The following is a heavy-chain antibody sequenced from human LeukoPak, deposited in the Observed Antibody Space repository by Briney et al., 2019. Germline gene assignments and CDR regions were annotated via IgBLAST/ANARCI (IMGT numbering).Heavy chain of an antibody. CDR2: INPNSGGT. V-gene: IGHV1-2*02. Sequence: GASVKVSCKASGYTFTGYYMHWVRQAPGQGLEWMGWINPNSGGTNYAQKFQGRVTMTRDTSISTAYMELSRLRSDDTAVYYCARWGYCSSTSCYDYWGQGTLVTVSS. D-gene: IGHD2-2*01. CDR1: GYTFTGYY. J-gene: IGHJ4*02. CDR3: ARWGYCSSTSCYDY.